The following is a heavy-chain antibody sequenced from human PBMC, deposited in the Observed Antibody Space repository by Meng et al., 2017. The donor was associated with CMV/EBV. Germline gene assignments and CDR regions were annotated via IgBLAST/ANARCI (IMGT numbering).Heavy chain of an antibody. D-gene: IGHD3-22*01. J-gene: IGHJ4*02. CDR3: ARGGGYGENIPFDY. V-gene: IGHV1-58*01. CDR1: GFTFTSSA. CDR2: IVVGNGNT. Sequence: SVKVSCKASGFTFTSSAVQWVRQARGQRLEWIGWIVVGNGNTNYAQKFQERVTITRDMSTSTAYMELSSLRSEDTAVYYCARGGGYGENIPFDYWGQGTLVTVSS.